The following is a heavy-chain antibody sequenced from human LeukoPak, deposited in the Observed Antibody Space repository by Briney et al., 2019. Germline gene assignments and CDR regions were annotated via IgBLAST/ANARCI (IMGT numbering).Heavy chain of an antibody. J-gene: IGHJ5*02. V-gene: IGHV4-59*01. CDR1: GGSISSYY. D-gene: IGHD6-19*01. CDR2: IYYSGST. CDR3: ARTYSSGWLVWFDP. Sequence: PSETLSLTCTLSGGSISSYYWSWIRQPPGKGLEWIGYIYYSGSTNYNPSLKSRVTISVDTSKNQFSLKLSSVTAADTAVYYCARTYSSGWLVWFDPWGQGTLVTVSS.